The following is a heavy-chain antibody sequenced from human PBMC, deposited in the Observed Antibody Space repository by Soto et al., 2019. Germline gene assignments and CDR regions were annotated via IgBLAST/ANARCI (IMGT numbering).Heavy chain of an antibody. V-gene: IGHV2-70*01. D-gene: IGHD3-10*01. Sequence: SGPTLVNPTETLTLTCSFSGFSLSTNGMCVSWIRRPPGKALEWLALIDWADDKYYSTSLETRLTISKDTSKSQVVLTMTNMEPVDTGTYFCARCDISGSFWDSWGQGTLVTVSS. CDR2: IDWADDK. J-gene: IGHJ4*02. CDR1: GFSLSTNGMC. CDR3: ARCDISGSFWDS.